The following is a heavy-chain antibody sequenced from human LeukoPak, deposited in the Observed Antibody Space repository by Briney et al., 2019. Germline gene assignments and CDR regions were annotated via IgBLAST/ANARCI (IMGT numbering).Heavy chain of an antibody. CDR3: ARPILGATSGVDAFDI. J-gene: IGHJ3*02. CDR2: IYYSGNT. Sequence: PSETLSLTCTVSGASISSYYWSWIRQPPGKGLEWIGYIYYSGNTKYNPSLKSRATISVDTSKNQFSLKLSSVTAADTAVYYCARPILGATSGVDAFDIWGEGPVDSVSS. V-gene: IGHV4-59*08. CDR1: GASISSYY. D-gene: IGHD1-26*01.